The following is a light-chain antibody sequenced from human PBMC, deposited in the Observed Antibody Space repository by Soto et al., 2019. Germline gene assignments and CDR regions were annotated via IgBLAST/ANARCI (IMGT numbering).Light chain of an antibody. J-gene: IGKJ4*01. CDR3: QQYQRYPPS. V-gene: IGKV1-16*01. CDR2: DAT. CDR1: QGINIY. Sequence: DIQMTQSPSSLSASVGDRVTIICRASQGINIYLAWFQQKPGKAPKSLIYDATNLQSGVPSRFSGGESDTDFSLNISSLQPEDIATYYCQQYQRYPPSFGGATKMEIK.